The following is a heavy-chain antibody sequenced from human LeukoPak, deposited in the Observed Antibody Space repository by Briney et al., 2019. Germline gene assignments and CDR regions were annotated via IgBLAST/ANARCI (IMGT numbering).Heavy chain of an antibody. Sequence: GGSLRLSCAVSGFTFSSYAMNWVRQAPGKGLEWVSSISASGSLIYYTDSVEGRFTISRDNSKNTLYLQMNSLRPEDAAVYYCAKDLGTYDDDLTGYVHYYFYMDVWGKGTTVTISS. V-gene: IGHV3-23*01. CDR3: AKDLGTYDDDLTGYVHYYFYMDV. CDR1: GFTFSSYA. CDR2: ISASGSLI. D-gene: IGHD3-9*01. J-gene: IGHJ6*03.